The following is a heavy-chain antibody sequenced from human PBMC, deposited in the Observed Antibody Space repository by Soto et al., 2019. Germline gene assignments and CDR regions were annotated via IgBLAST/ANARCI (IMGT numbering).Heavy chain of an antibody. Sequence: SETLSLTCAVSGGSISSGGYSWSWIRQPPGKGLEWIGYIYHSGSTYYNPSLKSRVTISVDRSKNQFSLKLSSVTAADTAVYYCARNGVPTEPFELWGRGTLVTGSS. J-gene: IGHJ2*01. V-gene: IGHV4-30-2*01. CDR2: IYHSGST. CDR3: ARNGVPTEPFEL. CDR1: GGSISSGGYS. D-gene: IGHD4-17*01.